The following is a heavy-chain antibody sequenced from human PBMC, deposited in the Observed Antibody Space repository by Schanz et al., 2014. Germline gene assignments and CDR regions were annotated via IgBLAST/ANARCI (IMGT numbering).Heavy chain of an antibody. CDR2: ITKSGDR. Sequence: QVQLVQSGAEVKKPGASVKVSCKASGYTFTGHHMHWVRQAPGQGLEWMGWITKSGDRNYAQKFQGRVTMHRDTSSSTAYMERSRLTYDDTAIYYCARDDRFLEWSLLDDWGQGTLVTVSS. CDR1: GYTFTGHH. D-gene: IGHD3-3*01. CDR3: ARDDRFLEWSLLDD. V-gene: IGHV1-2*02. J-gene: IGHJ4*02.